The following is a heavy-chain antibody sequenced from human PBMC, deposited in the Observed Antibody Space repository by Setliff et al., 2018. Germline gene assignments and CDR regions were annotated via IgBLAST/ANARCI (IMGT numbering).Heavy chain of an antibody. V-gene: IGHV4-39*07. J-gene: IGHJ5*02. CDR1: GGSISSSSYY. Sequence: SETLSLTCTVSGGSISSSSYYWGWIRQPPGKGLEWIGSIYYRGSTYYNPSLKSRVTISVDTSKNQFSLKLSSVTAADTAVYYCARLYIVVVVAATPAWFDPWGQGTLVTVSS. CDR3: ARLYIVVVVAATPAWFDP. D-gene: IGHD2-15*01. CDR2: IYYRGST.